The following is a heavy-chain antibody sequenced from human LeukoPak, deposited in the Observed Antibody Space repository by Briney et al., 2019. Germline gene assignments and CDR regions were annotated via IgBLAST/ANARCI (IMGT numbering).Heavy chain of an antibody. V-gene: IGHV3-7*01. Sequence: GGSLRLSCATSGFTFSNYWMSWVRRAPGKGLEWVANIKQDGSDKYYVDSVKGRYTISRDNAKNSLYLQMNTLRAEDTAVYYCARGEGLGTTNGGYYFAYWGQGSLVIVSS. CDR3: ARGEGLGTTNGGYYFAY. J-gene: IGHJ4*02. D-gene: IGHD1-14*01. CDR2: IKQDGSDK. CDR1: GFTFSNYW.